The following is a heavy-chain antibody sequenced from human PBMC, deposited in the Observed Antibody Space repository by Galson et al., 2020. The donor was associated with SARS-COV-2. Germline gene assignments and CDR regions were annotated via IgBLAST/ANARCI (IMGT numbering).Heavy chain of an antibody. CDR1: GGSISSYY. D-gene: IGHD2-2*01. J-gene: IGHJ5*02. V-gene: IGHV4-59*01. CDR3: ARDSSSSTSFIGWFDP. Sequence: SETLSLTCTVSGGSISSYYWSWIRQPPGKGLEWIGYIYYSGSTNYNPSLKSRVTTSVDTSKNQFSLKLSSVTAADTAVYYCARDSSSSTSFIGWFDPWGQGTLVTVSS. CDR2: IYYSGST.